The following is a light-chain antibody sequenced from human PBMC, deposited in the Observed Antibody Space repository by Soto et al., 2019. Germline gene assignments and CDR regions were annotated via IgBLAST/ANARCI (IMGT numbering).Light chain of an antibody. CDR1: QSISSN. CDR3: QQYNNWPPDT. V-gene: IGKV3-15*01. J-gene: IGKJ3*01. CDR2: GAS. Sequence: EIVMTQSPATLSVSPGERATLSCRASQSISSNLAWYQQKPGQAPRLLIYGASTRATGIPARFSGSGSGTDFTLTISSLRSEEFAVYYCQQYNNWPPDTFGPGTKVDIK.